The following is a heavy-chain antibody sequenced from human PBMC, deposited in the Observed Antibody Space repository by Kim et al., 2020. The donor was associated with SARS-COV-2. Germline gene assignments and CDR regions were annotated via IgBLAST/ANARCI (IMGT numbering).Heavy chain of an antibody. CDR2: IYYSGST. V-gene: IGHV4-59*13. J-gene: IGHJ5*02. D-gene: IGHD6-13*01. CDR3: ARGVIAAAGFRRGNWFDP. Sequence: SETLSLTCTVSGGSISSYYWSWIRQPPGKGLEWIGYIYYSGSTNYNPSLKSRVTISVDTSKNQCPLKLSSVTAADTAVYYCARGVIAAAGFRRGNWFDPWGQGTLVTVSS. CDR1: GGSISSYY.